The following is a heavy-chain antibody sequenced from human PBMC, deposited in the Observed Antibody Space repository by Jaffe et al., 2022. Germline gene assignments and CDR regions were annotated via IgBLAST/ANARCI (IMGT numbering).Heavy chain of an antibody. Sequence: EVQLVESGGVVVQPGGSLRLSCAASGFTFDDYAMHWVRQAPGKGLEWVSLISWDGGSTYYADSVKGRFTISRDNSKNSLYLQMNSLRAEDTALYYCAKGYSSSWSHFDYWGQGTLVTVSS. D-gene: IGHD6-13*01. CDR3: AKGYSSSWSHFDY. CDR1: GFTFDDYA. J-gene: IGHJ4*02. V-gene: IGHV3-43D*04. CDR2: ISWDGGST.